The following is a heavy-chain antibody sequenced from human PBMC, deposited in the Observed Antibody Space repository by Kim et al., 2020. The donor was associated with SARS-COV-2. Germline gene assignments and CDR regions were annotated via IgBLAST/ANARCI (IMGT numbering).Heavy chain of an antibody. CDR3: ARGGQLVRSGYFDY. Sequence: PSLKGPVTISVDTSKTPFSLKLSSVTAADTAVYYCARGGQLVRSGYFDYWGQGTLVTVSS. V-gene: IGHV4-39*07. D-gene: IGHD6-6*01. J-gene: IGHJ4*02.